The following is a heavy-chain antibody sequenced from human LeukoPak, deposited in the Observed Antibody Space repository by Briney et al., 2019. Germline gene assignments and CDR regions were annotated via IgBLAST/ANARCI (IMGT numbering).Heavy chain of an antibody. CDR2: IIPIFGTA. J-gene: IGHJ4*02. CDR1: GYTFTSYA. D-gene: IGHD5-18*01. Sequence: VASVKVSCKASGYTFTSYAISWVRQAPGQGLEWMGGIIPIFGTANYAQKFQGRVTITADKSTSTAYMELSSLRSEDTAVYYCARGPGYSYGHYYFDYWGQGTLVTVSS. CDR3: ARGPGYSYGHYYFDY. V-gene: IGHV1-69*06.